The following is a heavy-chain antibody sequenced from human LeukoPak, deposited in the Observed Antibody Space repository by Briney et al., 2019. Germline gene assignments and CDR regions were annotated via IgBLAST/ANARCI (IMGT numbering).Heavy chain of an antibody. Sequence: PGGSLRLSCAASGFTFSDYYMSWIRRAPGKGLEWVSYISSSSSYTNYADSVKGRFTISRDNAKNSLYLQMNSLRAEDTAVYYCARVADGYSGYDSIDYWGQGTLVTVSS. CDR1: GFTFSDYY. J-gene: IGHJ4*02. CDR3: ARVADGYSGYDSIDY. CDR2: ISSSSSYT. D-gene: IGHD5-12*01. V-gene: IGHV3-11*06.